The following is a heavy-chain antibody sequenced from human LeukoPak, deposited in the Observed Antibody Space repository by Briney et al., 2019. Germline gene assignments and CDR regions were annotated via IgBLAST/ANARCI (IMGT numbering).Heavy chain of an antibody. V-gene: IGHV1-69*06. CDR3: ASGTTDIVVVPATLRNYYFDY. CDR2: IIPMFGTA. D-gene: IGHD2-2*01. Sequence: ASVKVSCKASGGTFSSYEISWVRQAPGQGLEWMGGIIPMFGTAKYARKFQGRVTITADKSTSTAYMELSSLRSEDTAVYYCASGTTDIVVVPATLRNYYFDYWGQGTLVTVSS. J-gene: IGHJ4*02. CDR1: GGTFSSYE.